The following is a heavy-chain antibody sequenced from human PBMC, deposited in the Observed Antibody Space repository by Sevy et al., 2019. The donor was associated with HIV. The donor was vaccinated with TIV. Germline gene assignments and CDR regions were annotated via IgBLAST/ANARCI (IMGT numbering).Heavy chain of an antibody. D-gene: IGHD3-16*01. CDR3: AKRPDLGVXXXTGXXXX. Sequence: GGSLRLSCAASGFTFSNSAMSWVRQAPGKGLEWVSAISDSGGRAYYAHSVEGRFTISRDNSKNTLYLQMNSLRVDDTAVYYCAKRPDLGVXXXTGXXXXWGXGTRVTVSS. V-gene: IGHV3-23*01. CDR1: GFTFSNSA. J-gene: IGHJ6*02. CDR2: ISDSGGRA.